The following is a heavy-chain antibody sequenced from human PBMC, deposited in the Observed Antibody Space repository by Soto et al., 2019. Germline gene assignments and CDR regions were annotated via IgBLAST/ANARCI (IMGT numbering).Heavy chain of an antibody. CDR2: ISGSGGST. CDR1: GFTFSSYA. Sequence: GGSLRLSCAASGFTFSSYAMSWVRQAPGKGLEWVSIISGSGGSTYYADSVKGRFTISRDNSKNTLYLQMNSLRAEDTAVYYCARDYYDFWSGYRNYYYGMDVWGQGTTVTVSS. D-gene: IGHD3-3*01. J-gene: IGHJ6*02. CDR3: ARDYYDFWSGYRNYYYGMDV. V-gene: IGHV3-23*01.